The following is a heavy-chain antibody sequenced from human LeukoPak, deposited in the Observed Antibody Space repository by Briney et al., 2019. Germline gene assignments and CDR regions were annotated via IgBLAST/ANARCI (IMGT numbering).Heavy chain of an antibody. CDR1: GGSVSSSNYY. Sequence: SETLSLTCTVSGGSVSSSNYYWAWIRQPPGKGLDWIGHIYYSGSTNYNPSLKSRLTISIDTSKNQFSLRLSSVTAADTAVYYCARDPTRSGLDYWGQGTLVTVSS. D-gene: IGHD4-11*01. CDR3: ARDPTRSGLDY. V-gene: IGHV4-61*01. J-gene: IGHJ4*02. CDR2: IYYSGST.